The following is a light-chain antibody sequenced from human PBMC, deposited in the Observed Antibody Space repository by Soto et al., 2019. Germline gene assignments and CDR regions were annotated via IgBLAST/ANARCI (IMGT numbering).Light chain of an antibody. V-gene: IGKV4-1*01. CDR2: WAS. J-gene: IGKJ5*01. CDR1: PSVLSSSTNKNY. Sequence: DFVMTQTPDSPAVSLGEKATINCKSSPSVLSSSTNKNYLAWYQQRPGQPPKLLIYWASTRDSGVPDRFSGSGSGTDFTLTISSLQAEDVAVYYCQQYYSTPYTFGQGTRLEIK. CDR3: QQYYSTPYT.